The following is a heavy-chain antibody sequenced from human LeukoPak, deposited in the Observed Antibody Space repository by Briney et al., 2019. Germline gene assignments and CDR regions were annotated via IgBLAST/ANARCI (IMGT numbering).Heavy chain of an antibody. CDR3: ASPNRGYSYGYVY. D-gene: IGHD5-18*01. J-gene: IGHJ4*02. CDR2: INPSGGST. Sequence: IINPSGGSTSYAQKFQGRVTMTRDTSTSTVYMELSSLRSEDTAVYYCASPNRGYSYGYVYWGQGTLVTVSS. V-gene: IGHV1-46*01.